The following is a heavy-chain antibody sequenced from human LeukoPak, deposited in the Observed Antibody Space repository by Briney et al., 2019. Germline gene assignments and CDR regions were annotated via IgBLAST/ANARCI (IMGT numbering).Heavy chain of an antibody. CDR3: ARDSDSGYGPFAS. CDR2: IHSGGTT. CDR1: GFTVSNNY. Sequence: GGSLRLSCAASGFTVSNNYMSWVRQAPGRGLEWVSVIHSGGTTNYADSVRGRFTISRDNSKTTVYLHMNSLRAEDTAVYYCARDSDSGYGPFASWGQGTLVTVSS. J-gene: IGHJ4*02. V-gene: IGHV3-53*01. D-gene: IGHD5-12*01.